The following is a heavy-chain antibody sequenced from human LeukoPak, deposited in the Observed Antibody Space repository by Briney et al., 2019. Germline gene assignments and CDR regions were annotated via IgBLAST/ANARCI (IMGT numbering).Heavy chain of an antibody. CDR3: ARVVTMVRGVIITVPDYGMDV. D-gene: IGHD3-10*01. CDR2: IYYSGST. J-gene: IGHJ6*04. Sequence: PSQTLSLTCTVSGGSISSGDYYWSWIRQPPGKGLEWIGYIYYSGSTYYNPSLKSRVTISVDTSENQFSLKLSSVTAADTAVYYCARVVTMVRGVIITVPDYGMDVWGKGTTVTVSS. CDR1: GGSISSGDYY. V-gene: IGHV4-30-4*01.